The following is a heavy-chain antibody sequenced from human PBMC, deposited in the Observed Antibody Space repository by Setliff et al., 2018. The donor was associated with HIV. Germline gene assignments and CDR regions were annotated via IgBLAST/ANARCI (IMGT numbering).Heavy chain of an antibody. J-gene: IGHJ4*02. CDR3: ARLRDMEWELIGLDY. D-gene: IGHD1-26*01. Sequence: SETLSLTCTVSGGSISSYYWSWIRQPPGKGLEWIGYIYYSGSTDYNPSLKSRVTISVDTSKNQVSLKLNSVTAADTAVYYCARLRDMEWELIGLDYWGRGTLVTVSS. CDR1: GGSISSYY. V-gene: IGHV4-59*01. CDR2: IYYSGST.